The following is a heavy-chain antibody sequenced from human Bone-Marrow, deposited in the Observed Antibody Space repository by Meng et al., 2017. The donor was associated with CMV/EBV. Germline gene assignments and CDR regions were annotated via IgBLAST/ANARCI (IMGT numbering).Heavy chain of an antibody. CDR2: IDWDDDK. J-gene: IGHJ6*02. D-gene: IGHD5-18*01. CDR3: ARTLLGYTNAAYYYYYGMDV. Sequence: SGPTLVQLTQILTLSCTFSGFSLITSRMCVSWVRQPPGKALEWLALIDWDDDKYYSTSLKTRLTISKDTSKNQVVLTMTNMDPVDTATYYCARTLLGYTNAAYYYYYGMDVCGQGTTVAVSS. CDR1: GFSLITSRMC. V-gene: IGHV2-70*20.